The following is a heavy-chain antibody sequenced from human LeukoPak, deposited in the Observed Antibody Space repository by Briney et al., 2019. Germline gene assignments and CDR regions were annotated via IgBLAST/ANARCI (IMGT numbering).Heavy chain of an antibody. CDR3: ARAGDSFHVAY. CDR1: GYTFTSYY. J-gene: IGHJ4*02. V-gene: IGHV1-46*01. D-gene: IGHD3-16*01. Sequence: GASVKLSCKTSGYTFTSYYMHWVRHAPGQGLEWMGIINPSGGSTSYAQKFQGRVTMTRDTSTSTVYMELSSLRSEDTAVYYCARAGDSFHVAYWGQRTPVTVSS. CDR2: INPSGGST.